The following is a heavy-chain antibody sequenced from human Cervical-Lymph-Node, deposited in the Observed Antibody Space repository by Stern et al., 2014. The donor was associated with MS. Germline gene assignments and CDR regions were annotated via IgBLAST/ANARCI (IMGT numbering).Heavy chain of an antibody. D-gene: IGHD1-14*01. CDR2: IYPGASET. CDR3: ARQTTAWASDV. J-gene: IGHJ4*02. V-gene: IGHV5-51*01. Sequence: EQLVESGAELLRPGESLKISCKGSGFKFSIYWIAWVRQMPGKGLEWMGIIYPGASETRYSPSFQGQGTMSADKSTSTAYLQWSSLNASDTAMYFCARQTTAWASDVWGQGTLVTVSS. CDR1: GFKFSIYW.